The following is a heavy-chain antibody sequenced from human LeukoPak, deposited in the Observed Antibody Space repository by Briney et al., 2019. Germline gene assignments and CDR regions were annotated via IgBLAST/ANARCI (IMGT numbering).Heavy chain of an antibody. CDR2: IGTAGDT. J-gene: IGHJ4*02. D-gene: IGHD2-15*01. Sequence: GGSLRLSCAASGFTFSSYDMHWVRQATGKGLEWVSAIGTAGDTYYPGSVKGRFTISRENAKNSLYLQMNSLRAGDTAVYYCARVTTALGYCSGGSCRDSYYFDYWGQGTLVTVSS. CDR1: GFTFSSYD. CDR3: ARVTTALGYCSGGSCRDSYYFDY. V-gene: IGHV3-13*01.